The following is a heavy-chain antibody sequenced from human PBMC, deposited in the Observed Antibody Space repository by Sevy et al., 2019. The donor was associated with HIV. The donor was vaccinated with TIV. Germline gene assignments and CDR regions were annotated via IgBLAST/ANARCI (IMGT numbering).Heavy chain of an antibody. CDR1: GGSITSYS. J-gene: IGHJ5*02. D-gene: IGHD6-19*01. CDR3: AREGGASSAWFENWFGP. Sequence: SETVSLTCTVSGGSITSYSWSWIRQPAGKGLEWLGRIYSNGNSNYNPSLKSRVTMSVDTSKNQFSLKLTSVNAADTAGYFCAREGGASSAWFENWFGPWGQGTLVTVSS. V-gene: IGHV4-4*07. CDR2: IYSNGNS.